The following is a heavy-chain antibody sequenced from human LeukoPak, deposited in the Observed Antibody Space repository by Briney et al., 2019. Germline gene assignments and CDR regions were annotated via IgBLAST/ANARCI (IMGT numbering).Heavy chain of an antibody. D-gene: IGHD3-22*01. Sequence: SETLSLTCTVSGGSISSYYWSWIRQPPGKGLEWIGSVYNSGSANYNPSLKSRVTISVDTSRNQIFLKLSSVTAADTAVYYCARSGGYYDSSDYPSHDAFDIWGQGTMVTVSS. CDR1: GGSISSYY. CDR3: ARSGGYYDSSDYPSHDAFDI. V-gene: IGHV4-59*08. CDR2: VYNSGSA. J-gene: IGHJ3*02.